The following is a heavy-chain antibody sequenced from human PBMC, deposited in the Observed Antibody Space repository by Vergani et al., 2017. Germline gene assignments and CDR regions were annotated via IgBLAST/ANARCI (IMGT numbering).Heavy chain of an antibody. J-gene: IGHJ6*02. CDR3: AKEGKMSYCSSTSCSYGMDV. CDR1: GFTFSSYA. D-gene: IGHD2-2*01. CDR2: ISGSGGST. V-gene: IGHV3-23*01. Sequence: EVQLLESGGGLVQPGGSLRLSCAASGFTFSSYAMSWVRQAPGKGLEWVSAISGSGGSTYYADSVKGRFTISRDNAKNTLYLQMNSLRAEDQAVYYCAKEGKMSYCSSTSCSYGMDVWGQGTTVTVSS.